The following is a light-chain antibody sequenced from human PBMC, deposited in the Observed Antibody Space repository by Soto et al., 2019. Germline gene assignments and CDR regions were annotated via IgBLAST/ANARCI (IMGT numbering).Light chain of an antibody. CDR1: QSVSSNH. CDR2: GGS. Sequence: EIVLTQSPATLSLSPGERATLYCRASQSVSSNHLAWYQQKPGQAPRLLIYGGSSRATGIPVRFSGSGSETNFTLTSTRLEPEDFAMYYCQQYSSSRTFGQGTKVDI. J-gene: IGKJ1*01. V-gene: IGKV3-20*01. CDR3: QQYSSSRT.